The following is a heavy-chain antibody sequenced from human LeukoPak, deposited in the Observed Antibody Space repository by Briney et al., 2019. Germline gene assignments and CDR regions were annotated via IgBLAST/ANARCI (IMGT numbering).Heavy chain of an antibody. V-gene: IGHV4-34*01. CDR1: GFTFSSYA. D-gene: IGHD4-17*01. CDR3: ARGPTYGDYNWFDP. J-gene: IGHJ5*02. CDR2: INHSGST. Sequence: GSLRLSCAASGFTFSSYAMSWVRQPPGKGLEWIGEINHSGSTNYNPSLKSRVTISVDTSKNQFSLKLSSVTAADTAVYYCARGPTYGDYNWFDPWGQRTLVTVSS.